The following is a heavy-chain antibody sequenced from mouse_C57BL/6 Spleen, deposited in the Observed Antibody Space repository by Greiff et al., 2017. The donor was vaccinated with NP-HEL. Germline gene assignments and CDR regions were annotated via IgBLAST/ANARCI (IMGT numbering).Heavy chain of an antibody. D-gene: IGHD4-1*01. V-gene: IGHV7-1*01. Sequence: EVHLVESGGGLVQSGRSLRLSCATSGFTFSDFYMEWVRPAPGKGLEWIAARRNKANDYTTESSASVKGRFIVSRDTSKSILYLQLNALRAEDTAIYYFARDGGPRLGRLAYWGQGTLVTVSS. CDR1: GFTFSDFY. CDR2: RRNKANDYTT. CDR3: ARDGGPRLGRLAY. J-gene: IGHJ3*01.